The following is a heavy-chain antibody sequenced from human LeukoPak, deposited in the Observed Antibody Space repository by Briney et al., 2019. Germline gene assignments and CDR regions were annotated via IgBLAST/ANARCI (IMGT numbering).Heavy chain of an antibody. CDR1: GFTFNDYV. V-gene: IGHV3-30*18. J-gene: IGHJ6*02. D-gene: IGHD1-1*01. Sequence: GRSLRLSCVVSGFTFNDYVVHWVRQAPGKGMEWVAVTSYDGIKKYYADCVKGRFTISRDYSKNTLYLQMNSLRAEDTAVYYCAKDRYGWKGPVDVWGQGTTVTVSS. CDR3: AKDRYGWKGPVDV. CDR2: TSYDGIKK.